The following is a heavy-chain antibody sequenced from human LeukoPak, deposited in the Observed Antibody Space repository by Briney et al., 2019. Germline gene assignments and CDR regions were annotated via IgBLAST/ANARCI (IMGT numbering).Heavy chain of an antibody. CDR2: IIPIFGTA. D-gene: IGHD5-18*01. CDR1: GXXFSSXA. V-gene: IGHV1-69*01. J-gene: IGHJ4*02. Sequence: SVKVSXXXXGXXFSSXAISWVRQAPGQGLEWMGGIIPIFGTANYAQKFQGRVTITADESTSTAYMELSSLRSEDTAVYYCASNRVGYSYGYSGRNFDYWGQGTLVTVSS. CDR3: ASNRVGYSYGYSGRNFDY.